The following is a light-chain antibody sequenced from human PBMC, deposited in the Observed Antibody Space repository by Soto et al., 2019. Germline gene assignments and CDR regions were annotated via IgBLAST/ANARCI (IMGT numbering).Light chain of an antibody. V-gene: IGLV4-69*02. CDR3: QTWGTGIQV. Sequence: QPVLTQSPSASASLGASVKLTCTLSSGHSTHAIAWHQQRPEKGPRYLLKLNSDGSHSKGDGIPDRSSGSSSGAERYLTISSLKSDDEADYYCQTWGTGIQVFGGGTKLTVL. J-gene: IGLJ2*01. CDR2: LNSDGSH. CDR1: SGHSTHA.